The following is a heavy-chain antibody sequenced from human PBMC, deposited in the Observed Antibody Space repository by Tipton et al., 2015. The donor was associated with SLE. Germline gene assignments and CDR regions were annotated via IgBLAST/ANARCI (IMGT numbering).Heavy chain of an antibody. Sequence: TLSLTCAVSTYSITSGYYWGWIRQPPGKGLEWIGSIYHTGNTYYNPSLKSRLSISVDTSKNQFSQNPSSVTATDTAVYYCARHVAGDRGDEAFDMWGQGTMVTVSS. J-gene: IGHJ3*02. CDR1: TYSITSGYY. CDR2: IYHTGNT. D-gene: IGHD6-19*01. V-gene: IGHV4-38-2*01. CDR3: ARHVAGDRGDEAFDM.